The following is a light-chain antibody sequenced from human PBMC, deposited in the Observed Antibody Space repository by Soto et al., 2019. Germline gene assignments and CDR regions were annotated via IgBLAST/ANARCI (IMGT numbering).Light chain of an antibody. Sequence: EIVMTQSPATLSVSPGERATLSCRASQSVRSNLAWYQQKPGQAPRLLIYGASTRATGIPARFSGSGSGTEFTLTISSLQSEDFAVYYCQQYNYWPRTFGQGTKVKIK. V-gene: IGKV3-15*01. J-gene: IGKJ1*01. CDR1: QSVRSN. CDR2: GAS. CDR3: QQYNYWPRT.